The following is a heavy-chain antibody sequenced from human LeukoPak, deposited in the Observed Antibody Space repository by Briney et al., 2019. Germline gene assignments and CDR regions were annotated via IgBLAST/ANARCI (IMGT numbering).Heavy chain of an antibody. CDR2: ISSSSSYI. CDR1: GFTFSSYS. D-gene: IGHD2-21*02. CDR3: ARPPLQDCGGDCPTFASWFDP. Sequence: SPGGSLRLSCAASGFTFSSYSMNWVRQAPGKGLEWVSSISSSSSYIYYADSVKGRFTISRDNAKNSLYLQMNSLRAEDTAVYYCARPPLQDCGGDCPTFASWFDPWGQGTLVTVSS. J-gene: IGHJ5*02. V-gene: IGHV3-21*01.